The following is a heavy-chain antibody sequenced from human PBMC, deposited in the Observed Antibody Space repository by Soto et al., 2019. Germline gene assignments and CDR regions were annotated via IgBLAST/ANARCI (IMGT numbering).Heavy chain of an antibody. CDR3: ARDGLRFLEWLLSKCLGAYY. CDR1: GYTFTSYA. V-gene: IGHV1-3*01. CDR2: INAGNGNT. Sequence: ASVKVSCKASGYTFTSYAMHWVRQAPGQRLEWMGWINAGNGNTKYSQKFQGRVTITRDTSASTAYMELSSLRSEDTAVYYCARDGLRFLEWLLSKCLGAYYWGQGTLVTVSS. J-gene: IGHJ4*02. D-gene: IGHD3-3*01.